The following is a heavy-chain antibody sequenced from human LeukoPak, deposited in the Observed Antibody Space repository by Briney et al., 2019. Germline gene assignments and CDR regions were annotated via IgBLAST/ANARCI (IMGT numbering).Heavy chain of an antibody. CDR2: IRHDETKQ. D-gene: IGHD3-22*01. CDR1: GFTFSTYG. V-gene: IGHV3-30*02. J-gene: IGHJ4*02. CDR3: ARAADRRYYDNSGIDY. Sequence: PGGSLRLSCAVSGFTFSTYGMHWVRQAPGKGLEWVAFIRHDETKQYYADSVKGRFTISRDNSKNTLYLQMNSLRAEDTAVYYCARAADRRYYDNSGIDYWGQGTLVTVSS.